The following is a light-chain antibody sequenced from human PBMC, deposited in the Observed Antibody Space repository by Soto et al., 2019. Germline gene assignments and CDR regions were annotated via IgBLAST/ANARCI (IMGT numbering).Light chain of an antibody. V-gene: IGKV1-39*01. CDR1: QSINNY. Sequence: DIQMTQSPSSLSASVGDRVTITCRASQSINNYLSWYQLKPGKAPRLLIYVASSLQSGVPSRFSGSGSGTDFTLTISSLQPEDVATYYCQESYISPPAFGQGTKVEIK. J-gene: IGKJ1*01. CDR2: VAS. CDR3: QESYISPPA.